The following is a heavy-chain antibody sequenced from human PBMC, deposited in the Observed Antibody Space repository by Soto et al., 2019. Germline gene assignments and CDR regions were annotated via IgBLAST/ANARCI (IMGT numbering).Heavy chain of an antibody. Sequence: SETLSLTCAVYGGSFSGYYWSWIRQPPGKGLEWIGEINHSGSTNYNPSLKSRVTISVDTSKNQFSLKLSSVTAADTAVYYCARLPIAAADIDYWGQGTLVTVSS. CDR3: ARLPIAAADIDY. J-gene: IGHJ4*02. CDR2: INHSGST. V-gene: IGHV4-34*01. CDR1: GGSFSGYY. D-gene: IGHD6-13*01.